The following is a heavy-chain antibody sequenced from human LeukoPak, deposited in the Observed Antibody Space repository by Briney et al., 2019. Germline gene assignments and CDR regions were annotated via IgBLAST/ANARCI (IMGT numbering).Heavy chain of an antibody. V-gene: IGHV4-59*01. D-gene: IGHD3-16*01. CDR3: ARSLGYNWFDP. CDR2: IYYSGST. CDR1: GGSISSYY. J-gene: IGHJ5*02. Sequence: PSETLSLTCAVSGGSISSYYWSWIRQPPGKGLEWIGYIYYSGSTNYNPSLKSRVTISVGTSKNQFSLKMSSVTAADTAVYYCARSLGYNWFDPWGQGTLVTVSS.